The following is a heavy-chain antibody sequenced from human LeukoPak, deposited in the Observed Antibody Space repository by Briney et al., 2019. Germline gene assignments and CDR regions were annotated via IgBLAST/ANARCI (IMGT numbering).Heavy chain of an antibody. J-gene: IGHJ5*02. D-gene: IGHD3-10*01. CDR2: IYYSGST. Sequence: SETLSLTCTVSGGSISSYYWSWIRQPPGKGLEWIGSIYYSGSTYYNPSLKSRVTISVDTSKNQFSLKLSSVTAADTAVYYCARARGLRSAFQYNWIDPWGQGTLVTVSS. CDR1: GGSISSYY. V-gene: IGHV4-59*12. CDR3: ARARGLRSAFQYNWIDP.